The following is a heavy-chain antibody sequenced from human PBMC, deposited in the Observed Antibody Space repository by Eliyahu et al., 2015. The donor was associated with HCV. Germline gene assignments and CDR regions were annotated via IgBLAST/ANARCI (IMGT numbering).Heavy chain of an antibody. J-gene: IGHJ6*02. D-gene: IGHD1-7*01. CDR2: ISGSGGST. CDR3: AKDTLSAGTIMDV. CDR1: GFTFSSYA. V-gene: IGHV3-23*01. Sequence: EVQLLESGGGLVQPGGSLRLSCAASGFTFSSYAMRWVRQAPGKGLEWVSAISGSGGSTYYADSVKGRFTISRDNSKNTLYLQMNSLRAEDTAVYYCAKDTLSAGTIMDVWGQGTTVTVSS.